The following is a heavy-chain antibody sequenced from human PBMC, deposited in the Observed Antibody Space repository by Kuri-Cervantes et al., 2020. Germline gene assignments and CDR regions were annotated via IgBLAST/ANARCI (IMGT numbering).Heavy chain of an antibody. J-gene: IGHJ3*02. CDR1: GGSISSSSYY. D-gene: IGHD3-16*02. Sequence: SETLSLTCTVSGGSISSSSYYWGWIRQPPGKGLEWIGYIYYSGSTNYNPSLKSRVTISVDTSKNQFSLKLSSVTAADTAVYYCARVGREYEVWGSYRYSFDAFDIWGQGTMVTVSS. CDR2: IYYSGST. CDR3: ARVGREYEVWGSYRYSFDAFDI. V-gene: IGHV4-61*05.